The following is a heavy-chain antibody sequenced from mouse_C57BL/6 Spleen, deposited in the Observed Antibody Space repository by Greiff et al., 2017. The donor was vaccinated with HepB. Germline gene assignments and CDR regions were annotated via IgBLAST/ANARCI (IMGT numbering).Heavy chain of an antibody. CDR1: GYTFTSYW. CDR3: ARRLYDYDGGNWYFDV. Sequence: QVQLQQSGAELVKPGASVKLSCKASGYTFTSYWMQWVKQRPGQGLEWIGEIDPSDSYTNYNQKFKGKATLTVDTSSSTAYMQLSSLTSEDSAVYYCARRLYDYDGGNWYFDVWGTGTTVTVSS. CDR2: IDPSDSYT. V-gene: IGHV1-50*01. D-gene: IGHD2-4*01. J-gene: IGHJ1*03.